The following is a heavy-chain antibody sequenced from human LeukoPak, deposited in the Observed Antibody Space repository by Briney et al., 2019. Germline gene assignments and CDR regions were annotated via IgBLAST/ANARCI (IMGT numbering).Heavy chain of an antibody. D-gene: IGHD3-10*01. CDR2: ISSSSSYI. CDR3: ARGDITMVRGEDYFDY. V-gene: IGHV3-21*01. J-gene: IGHJ4*02. Sequence: GGSPRLSCAASGFTFSSYSMNWVRQAPGKGLEWVSSISSSSSYIYYADSVKGRFTISRDNAKNSLYLQMNSLRAEDTAVYYCARGDITMVRGEDYFDYWGQGTLVTVSS. CDR1: GFTFSSYS.